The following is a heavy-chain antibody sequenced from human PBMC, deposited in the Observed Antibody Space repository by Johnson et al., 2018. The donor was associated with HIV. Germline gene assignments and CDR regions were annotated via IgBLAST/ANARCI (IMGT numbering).Heavy chain of an antibody. V-gene: IGHV3-9*01. CDR1: GFTFSSYA. J-gene: IGHJ3*02. CDR3: AKDMSYCGGECYPDLAFDI. CDR2: ISWNSGSI. Sequence: VQLVESGGGVVQPGRSLRLSCAASGFTFSSYAMHWVRHAPGKGLEWVSGISWNSGSIGYADSVNGRFTISRDNAKKSLYLQMHSLRVEDTALYYCAKDMSYCGGECYPDLAFDIWGQGTMVTVSS. D-gene: IGHD2-21*01.